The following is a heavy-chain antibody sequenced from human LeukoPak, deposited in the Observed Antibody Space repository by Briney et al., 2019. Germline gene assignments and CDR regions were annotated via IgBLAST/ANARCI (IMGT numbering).Heavy chain of an antibody. J-gene: IGHJ6*02. Sequence: PGRSLRLSCAASGFTFSSYGMHWVRQAPGEGLEWVALIWFDGSDKYYADSVKGRFTISRDNSKNTLDLQMNSLTAEDTAVYYCARERPYGMDVWGQGTTVTVSS. CDR2: IWFDGSDK. CDR1: GFTFSSYG. CDR3: ARERPYGMDV. V-gene: IGHV3-33*01.